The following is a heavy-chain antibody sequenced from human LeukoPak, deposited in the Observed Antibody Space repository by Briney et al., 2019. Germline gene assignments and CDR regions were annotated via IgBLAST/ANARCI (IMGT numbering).Heavy chain of an antibody. CDR2: MSPNSGDT. V-gene: IGHV1-8*01. D-gene: IGHD1-26*01. CDR3: ARVGEGWSWELLSFDY. Sequence: ASVKVSCKASGYTFTSYDFNWVRQATGQRPEWMGWMSPNSGDTGYAQKFQDRVTMTRNTSISTAYMELSSLRSDDTAVYYCARVGEGWSWELLSFDYWGQGTLVTVSS. CDR1: GYTFTSYD. J-gene: IGHJ4*02.